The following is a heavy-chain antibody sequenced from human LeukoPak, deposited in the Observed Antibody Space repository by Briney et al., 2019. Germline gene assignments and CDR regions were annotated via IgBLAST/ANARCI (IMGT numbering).Heavy chain of an antibody. CDR1: GGSISSYY. Sequence: SETLSLTCTVSGGSISSYYWSWIRQPPGKGLEWIGYIYSSGSTNHNPSLESRLTISVDTSKNQFSLKLSSVTAADTAVYYCARPSWSEGGMDVWGQGTTVTVSS. CDR3: ARPSWSEGGMDV. J-gene: IGHJ6*02. CDR2: IYSSGST. V-gene: IGHV4-59*08.